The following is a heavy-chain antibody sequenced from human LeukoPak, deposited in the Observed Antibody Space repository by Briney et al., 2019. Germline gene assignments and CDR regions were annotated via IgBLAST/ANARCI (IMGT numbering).Heavy chain of an antibody. Sequence: PGRSLRLSCAASGFTFSSYGMHWVRQAPGKGLEWVAVISYDGSNKYYADSVKGRFTISRDNSKNTLYLQMNSLRAEDTAVYYCAKYTRSAIDYWGQGTLVTVSS. J-gene: IGHJ4*02. CDR3: AKYTRSAIDY. CDR1: GFTFSSYG. V-gene: IGHV3-30*18. CDR2: ISYDGSNK. D-gene: IGHD2-15*01.